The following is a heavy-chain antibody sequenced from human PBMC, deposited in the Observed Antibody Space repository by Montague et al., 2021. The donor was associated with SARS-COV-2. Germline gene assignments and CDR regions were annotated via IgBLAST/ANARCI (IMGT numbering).Heavy chain of an antibody. Sequence: SETLSLTCTVSGGSISGYYWTWIRQPPGKGLEWIGYIFYNGDTNYNPSLKSRVSISVDTSKNQFSLKLIAVTAADTAVYFCATHRQHHNYWGQGAMVAVSS. D-gene: IGHD6-13*01. CDR1: GGSISGYY. CDR2: IFYNGDT. CDR3: ATHRQHHNY. J-gene: IGHJ4*02. V-gene: IGHV4-59*08.